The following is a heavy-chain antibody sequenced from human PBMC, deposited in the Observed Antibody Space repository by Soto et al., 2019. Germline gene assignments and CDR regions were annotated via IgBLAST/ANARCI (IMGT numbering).Heavy chain of an antibody. Sequence: PSETLSLTCTVSGDSISSNSYSWAWIRQPPGKELEWIGTIYSSGGPVYNPSLKSRVTISIDTSKSQFSLKLTSVTAADTAVYHCARRGLRLGELSPSYSFDYWGQGTQVTVSS. CDR2: IYSSGGP. CDR1: GDSISSNSYS. CDR3: ARRGLRLGELSPSYSFDY. J-gene: IGHJ4*02. V-gene: IGHV4-39*01. D-gene: IGHD3-16*02.